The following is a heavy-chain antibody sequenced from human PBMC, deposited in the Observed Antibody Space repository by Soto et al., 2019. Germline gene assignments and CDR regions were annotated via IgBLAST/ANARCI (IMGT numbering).Heavy chain of an antibody. V-gene: IGHV1-46*03. Sequence: QVQLVQSGAEVKKPGASVKVSRKASGYTFTSQNMHWVRQAPGQGLEWMGVINPSIGTTTYAQKFQGRVTMTSDTSTSSVYMEVSSLRSEDTAVYYCISTLGARFDYWGQGTLVTVSS. CDR2: INPSIGTT. CDR3: ISTLGARFDY. CDR1: GYTFTSQN. J-gene: IGHJ4*02. D-gene: IGHD1-26*01.